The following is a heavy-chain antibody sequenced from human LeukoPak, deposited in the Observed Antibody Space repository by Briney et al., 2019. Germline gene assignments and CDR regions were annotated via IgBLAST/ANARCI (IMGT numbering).Heavy chain of an antibody. Sequence: PSETLSLTCTVSGGSIISTTYYWGWIRQPPGKGLEWIASIYYSGSPYYNPSLKSRVTISVDTSKNQFSLKLSSVTAADTAVYYCARFGYYNEGWFDPWGQGTLVTVSS. CDR2: IYYSGSP. CDR3: ARFGYYNEGWFDP. J-gene: IGHJ5*02. CDR1: GGSIISTTYY. V-gene: IGHV4-39*07. D-gene: IGHD3-9*01.